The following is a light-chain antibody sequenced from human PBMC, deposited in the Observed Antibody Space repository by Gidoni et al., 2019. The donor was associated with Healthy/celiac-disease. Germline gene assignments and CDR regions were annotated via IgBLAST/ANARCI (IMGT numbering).Light chain of an antibody. CDR3: NSYTSSSPYVV. CDR2: DVS. CDR1: SSDVGGYNY. V-gene: IGLV2-14*03. J-gene: IGLJ2*01. Sequence: QSALTQPASVSGSPGQSITISCTGTSSDVGGYNYVSWYQQHPGKAPKLMIYDVSDRPSGVSNRFSGSKSGNTASLTISGLQAEDEAHYYCNSYTSSSPYVVFGGGTKLTVL.